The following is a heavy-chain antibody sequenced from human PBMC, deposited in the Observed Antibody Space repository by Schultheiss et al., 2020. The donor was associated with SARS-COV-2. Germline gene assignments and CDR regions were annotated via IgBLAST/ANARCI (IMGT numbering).Heavy chain of an antibody. CDR2: ISYDGSNK. V-gene: IGHV3-30-3*01. D-gene: IGHD5-12*01. CDR3: ARGARDPFDY. CDR1: GFTFSSYA. J-gene: IGHJ4*02. Sequence: GGSLRLSCAASGFTFSSYAMHWVRQAPGKGLEWVAVISYDGSNKYYADSVKGRFTISRDNSKNTLYLQMNSLRAEDTAVYYCARGARDPFDYWGQGTLVTVSS.